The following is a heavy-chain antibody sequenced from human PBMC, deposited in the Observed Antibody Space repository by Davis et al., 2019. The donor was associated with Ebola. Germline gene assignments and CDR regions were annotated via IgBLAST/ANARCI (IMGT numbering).Heavy chain of an antibody. D-gene: IGHD6-19*01. J-gene: IGHJ6*04. CDR2: ISYNGSNK. CDR1: GFTFSSYA. CDR3: AKGGSGWPSDYSYDTGV. Sequence: GESLKISCAASGFTFSSYAMHWVRQAPGKGLEWVAVISYNGSNKYYADSVKGRFTISRDNSRNTLYLQMTSLRVDDTAVYYCAKGGSGWPSDYSYDTGVWGNGTTVTVSS. V-gene: IGHV3-30-3*01.